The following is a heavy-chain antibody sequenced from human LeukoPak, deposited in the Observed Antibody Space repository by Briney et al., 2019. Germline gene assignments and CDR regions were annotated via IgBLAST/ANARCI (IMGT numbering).Heavy chain of an antibody. J-gene: IGHJ4*02. D-gene: IGHD2-2*01. CDR1: GFTFSSYS. Sequence: PGGSLRLSCAASGFTFSSYSMNWVRQAPGKGLEWVSSISSSSSYIYYADSVKGRFTISRDNAKNSLYLQMNSLRAEDTAVYYCARTIVVVLAALLFDYWGQGTLVTVSS. CDR3: ARTIVVVLAALLFDY. V-gene: IGHV3-21*01. CDR2: ISSSSSYI.